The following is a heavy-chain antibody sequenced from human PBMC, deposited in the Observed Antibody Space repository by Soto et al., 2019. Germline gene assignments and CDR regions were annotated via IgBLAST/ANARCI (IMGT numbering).Heavy chain of an antibody. CDR2: IFPSDSDT. V-gene: IGHV5-51*01. D-gene: IGHD3-22*01. Sequence: GESLKISCRTSGYRFTSYWIAWVRQMPGKGLEWMGIIFPSDSDTRYSPSFQGQVTISADRSTSTVFLQWASLEASDTAVYFCARKDKSGYFNWFDPWGQGXLGTVPS. CDR1: GYRFTSYW. CDR3: ARKDKSGYFNWFDP. J-gene: IGHJ5*02.